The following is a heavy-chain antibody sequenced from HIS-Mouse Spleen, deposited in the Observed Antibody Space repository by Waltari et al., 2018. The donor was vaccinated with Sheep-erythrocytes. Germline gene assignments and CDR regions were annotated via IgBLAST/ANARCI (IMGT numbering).Heavy chain of an antibody. J-gene: IGHJ4*02. Sequence: QVQLVQSGAEVKKPGSSVTVSCKASGGTFGSYAISWVRQAPGQGLEWMGRIIPILGIANYAQKFQGRVTITADKSTSTAYMELSSLRSEDTAVYYCAQTGATTPHFDYWGQGTLVTVSS. CDR2: IIPILGIA. V-gene: IGHV1-69*04. CDR3: AQTGATTPHFDY. D-gene: IGHD1-26*01. CDR1: GGTFGSYA.